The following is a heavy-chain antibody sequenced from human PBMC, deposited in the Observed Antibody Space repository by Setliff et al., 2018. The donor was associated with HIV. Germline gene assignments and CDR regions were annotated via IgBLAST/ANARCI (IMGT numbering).Heavy chain of an antibody. CDR2: VNPISGAA. CDR3: ARDKGITIFGVVTPHAFDV. V-gene: IGHV1-69*06. Sequence: SVKVSCKASGYTFTSYGISWVRQAPGQGLEWMGVVNPISGAANYARKFQDRVTLSADKFTTTSHMELTGLRPEDTAVYYCARDKGITIFGVVTPHAFDVWGLGTLVTVSS. D-gene: IGHD3-3*01. CDR1: GYTFTSYG. J-gene: IGHJ3*01.